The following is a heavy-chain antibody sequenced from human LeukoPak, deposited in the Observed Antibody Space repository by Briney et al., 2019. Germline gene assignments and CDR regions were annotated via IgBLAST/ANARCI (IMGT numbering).Heavy chain of an antibody. CDR2: ISSSSSTI. D-gene: IGHD6-13*01. CDR3: AGGYSGSWYYYYYYGMDV. V-gene: IGHV3-48*01. CDR1: GFTFSSYS. J-gene: IGHJ6*02. Sequence: RTGGSLRLSCAASGFTFSSYSMNWVRQAPGKGLEWVSYISSSSSTIYYADSVKGRFTISRDNAKNSLYLQMNSLGAEDTAVYYCAGGYSGSWYYYYYYGMDVWGQGTTVTVSS.